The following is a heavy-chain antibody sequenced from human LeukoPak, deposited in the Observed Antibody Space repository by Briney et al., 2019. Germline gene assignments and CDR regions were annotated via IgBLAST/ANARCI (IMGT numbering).Heavy chain of an antibody. V-gene: IGHV3-53*01. CDR2: IYSGGST. CDR1: GFTVSSHY. CDR3: ARGSWYRCIDY. J-gene: IGHJ4*02. D-gene: IGHD6-13*01. Sequence: GGSLRISCAASGFTVSSHYMSWVRQAPGKGLEWVSVIYSGGSTYYADSVKGRFTISRDNSKNTLYLQMNSLRAEDTAVYYCARGSWYRCIDYWGQGTLVTVSS.